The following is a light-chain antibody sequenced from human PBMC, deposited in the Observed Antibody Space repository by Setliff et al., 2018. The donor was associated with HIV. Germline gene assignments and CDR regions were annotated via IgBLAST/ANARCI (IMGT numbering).Light chain of an antibody. V-gene: IGLV2-14*03. Sequence: LTQPASVSGSPGQSITISCTGTSSDIGGYNFVSWYQQYPGEAPKLIISDNTKRPSGVSDRFSASKSGNTASLTISGLRAEDEADYSCSSYTSSSTYVFGLGTKVTVL. CDR3: SSYTSSSTYV. J-gene: IGLJ1*01. CDR2: DNT. CDR1: SSDIGGYNF.